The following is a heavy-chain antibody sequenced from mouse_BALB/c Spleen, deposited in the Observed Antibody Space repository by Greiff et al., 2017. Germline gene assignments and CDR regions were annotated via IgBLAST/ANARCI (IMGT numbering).Heavy chain of an antibody. CDR3: ARWYYAMDY. CDR1: GYTFTDYN. Sequence: VQLKQSGPQLVKPGASVKIPCKASGYTFTDYNMDWVKQSHGKSLEWIGDINPNNGGTIYNQKFKGKATLTVDKSSSTAYMELRSLTSEDTAVYYCARWYYAMDYWGQGTSVTVSS. CDR2: INPNNGGT. V-gene: IGHV1-18*01. J-gene: IGHJ4*01.